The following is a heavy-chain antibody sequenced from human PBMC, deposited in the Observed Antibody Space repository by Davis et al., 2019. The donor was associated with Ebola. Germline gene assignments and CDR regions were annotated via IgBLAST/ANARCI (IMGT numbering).Heavy chain of an antibody. V-gene: IGHV3-21*05. D-gene: IGHD3-22*01. CDR1: GFIFSSFW. CDR2: ISSSSSYT. Sequence: PGGSLRLSCATSGFIFSSFWMSWVRQAPGKGLEWVSYISSSSSYTNYADSVKGRFTISRDNAKNSLYLQMNSLRAEDTAVYYCARDGRYYDTWGQGTLVTVSS. CDR3: ARDGRYYDT. J-gene: IGHJ5*02.